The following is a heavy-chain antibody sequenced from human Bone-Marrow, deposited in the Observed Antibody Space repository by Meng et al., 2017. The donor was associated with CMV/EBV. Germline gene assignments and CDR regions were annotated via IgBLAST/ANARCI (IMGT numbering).Heavy chain of an antibody. D-gene: IGHD5-18*01. CDR1: GGSFSGYF. CDR2: IAHSGST. J-gene: IGHJ2*01. CDR3: ARRQRGYRDWYFDL. V-gene: IGHV4-34*01. Sequence: SETLSLTCAVYGGSFSGYFWSWIRQPPGKGLEWIGEIAHSGSTNYNPSLKSRVTISVDTSKNQFSLKLSSVIAADTAVYYCARRQRGYRDWYFDLWGRDTLVTVYS.